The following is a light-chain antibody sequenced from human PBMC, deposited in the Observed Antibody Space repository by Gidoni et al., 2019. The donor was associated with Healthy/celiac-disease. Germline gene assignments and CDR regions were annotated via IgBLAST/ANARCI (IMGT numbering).Light chain of an antibody. Sequence: DIQMTQSPSTLSASVGDRVTITCRASQSISSWLAWYHQKPGKAPKLRIYKASSLESGVPSRFSGSGSGTEFTLTISSLQPDDFATYYCQQYNSYSRTFGQGTKVEIK. CDR1: QSISSW. V-gene: IGKV1-5*03. J-gene: IGKJ1*01. CDR2: KAS. CDR3: QQYNSYSRT.